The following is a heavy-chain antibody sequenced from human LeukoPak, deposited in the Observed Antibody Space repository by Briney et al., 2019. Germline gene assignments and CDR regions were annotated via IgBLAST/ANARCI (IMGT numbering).Heavy chain of an antibody. Sequence: SETLSLTCAVYGGSFSGYYWSWIRQPPGKGLEWIGEINHSGSTNYNPSLKSRVNISVDTSKNQFSLKLSSVTAADTAVYYCARVYYDYVWGSSHPDYFDYWGQGTLVTVSS. D-gene: IGHD3-16*01. CDR3: ARVYYDYVWGSSHPDYFDY. CDR1: GGSFSGYY. V-gene: IGHV4-34*01. CDR2: INHSGST. J-gene: IGHJ4*02.